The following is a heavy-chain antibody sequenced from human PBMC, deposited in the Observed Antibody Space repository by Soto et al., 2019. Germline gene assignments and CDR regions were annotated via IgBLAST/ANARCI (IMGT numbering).Heavy chain of an antibody. CDR2: IYYSGST. Sequence: SETLSLTCTVSGGSISSGGYYWSWIRQHPGKGLEWIGYIYYSGSTYYNPSLKSRVTISVDTSKNQFSLKLSSVTAADTAVYYCARANVNYYDSSGTLRRYFDIWGQGTMVTVSS. CDR1: GGSISSGGYY. CDR3: ARANVNYYDSSGTLRRYFDI. J-gene: IGHJ3*02. V-gene: IGHV4-31*03. D-gene: IGHD3-22*01.